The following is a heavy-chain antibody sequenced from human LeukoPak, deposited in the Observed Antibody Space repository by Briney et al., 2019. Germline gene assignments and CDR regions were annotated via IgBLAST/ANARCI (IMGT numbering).Heavy chain of an antibody. CDR2: IDRSGST. J-gene: IGHJ5*02. V-gene: IGHV4-30-2*01. Sequence: SETLSLTCTVSGGSINSGGYVWTWLRQPPGKGLEWIGYIDRSGSTYYNPSLKSRLTISVDRSKNQLSLKLSSVTAADTAVYYCARSKAHLSTSWYGNWFDPWRQATLVTVSS. CDR1: GGSINSGGYV. CDR3: ARSKAHLSTSWYGNWFDP. D-gene: IGHD2-2*01.